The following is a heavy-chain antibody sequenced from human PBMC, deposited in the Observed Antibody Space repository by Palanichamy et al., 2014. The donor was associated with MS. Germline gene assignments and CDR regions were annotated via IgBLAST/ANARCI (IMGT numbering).Heavy chain of an antibody. Sequence: QMQLQESGPGLVKPSETLSLTCRLSGGSIGGYYWSWIRQSPGKGLEWMGHIYYTGTTQYRPSLRGRVSISLDRPGNTFSLKLTSPTAADTAVYFCAKVRDRGDYEYIEGSDRPLGPGAFEVWGQGRMVIVSS. CDR3: AKVRDRGDYEYIEGSDRPLGPGAFEV. J-gene: IGHJ3*01. CDR2: IYYTGTT. CDR1: GGSIGGYY. D-gene: IGHD3-16*01. V-gene: IGHV4-59*12.